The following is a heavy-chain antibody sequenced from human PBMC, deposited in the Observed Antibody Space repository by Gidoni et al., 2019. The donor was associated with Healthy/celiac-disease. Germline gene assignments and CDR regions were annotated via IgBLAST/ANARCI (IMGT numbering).Heavy chain of an antibody. CDR1: GFTFRSYS. CDR2: ISSSSSYI. V-gene: IGHV3-21*01. CDR3: AGGTDYGDYYFDY. J-gene: IGHJ4*02. Sequence: EVQLVESGGGLVKPRGSLRLSCAASGFTFRSYSMNWVRQAPGKGLEWVSSISSSSSYIYYADSVKGRLTISRDNAKNSLYLQMNSLRAEDTAVYYCAGGTDYGDYYFDYWGQGTLVTVSS. D-gene: IGHD4-17*01.